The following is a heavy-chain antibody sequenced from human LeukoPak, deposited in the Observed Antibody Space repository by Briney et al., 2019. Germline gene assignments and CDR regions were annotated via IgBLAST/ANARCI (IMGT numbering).Heavy chain of an antibody. J-gene: IGHJ4*02. CDR1: GFTFSSYA. Sequence: GESLKISCAASGFTFSSYAMSWVRQAPGKGLEWVSAISGSGGSTYYADSVKGRFTISRDNSKNTLYLQTNSLRAEDTAVYYCAKEDYYGSGSYYGYWGQGTLVTVSS. D-gene: IGHD3-10*01. CDR2: ISGSGGST. CDR3: AKEDYYGSGSYYGY. V-gene: IGHV3-23*01.